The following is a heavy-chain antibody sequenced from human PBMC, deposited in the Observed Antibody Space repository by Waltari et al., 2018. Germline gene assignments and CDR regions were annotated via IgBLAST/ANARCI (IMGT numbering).Heavy chain of an antibody. V-gene: IGHV1-69*08. Sequence: QVQLVQSGAEVKKPGSSVKVSCKASGGTFSSYAISWVRQATGTGLEWMGRIIPIFGTANDAQKFQGRVTITADKSTSTAYMELSSLRSEDTAVYYCARGGMITFGGVIVSAFDIWGQGTMVTVSS. D-gene: IGHD3-16*02. J-gene: IGHJ3*02. CDR3: ARGGMITFGGVIVSAFDI. CDR1: GGTFSSYA. CDR2: IIPIFGTA.